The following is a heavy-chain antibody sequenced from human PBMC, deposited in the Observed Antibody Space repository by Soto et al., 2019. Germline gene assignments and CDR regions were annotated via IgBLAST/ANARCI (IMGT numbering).Heavy chain of an antibody. V-gene: IGHV3-30-3*01. D-gene: IGHD6-6*01. CDR1: GFTFSSYA. J-gene: IGHJ6*02. CDR2: ISYDGSNK. CDR3: ARDRGSSSYYGMDV. Sequence: GGSLRLSCAASGFTFSSYAMHWVRQAPGKGLEWVAVISYDGSNKYYADSVKGRFTISRDNSKNTLYLQMNSLRAEDTAVYYCARDRGSSSYYGMDVWGQGTTVTVSS.